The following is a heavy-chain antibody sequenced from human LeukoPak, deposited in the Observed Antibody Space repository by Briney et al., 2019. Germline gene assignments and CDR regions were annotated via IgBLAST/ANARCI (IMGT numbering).Heavy chain of an antibody. CDR2: IKSKTDGGTT. V-gene: IGHV3-15*01. CDR3: TTDADRIVGATVGY. CDR1: GFTFSNAW. D-gene: IGHD1-26*01. J-gene: IGHJ4*02. Sequence: PGGSLRLSCAASGFTFSNAWMSWVRQAPGKGLEWVGRIKSKTDGGTTDYAAPVKGRFTISRDDSKNTLYLQMNSLKTEDTAVYYCTTDADRIVGATVGYWGQGTLVTVSS.